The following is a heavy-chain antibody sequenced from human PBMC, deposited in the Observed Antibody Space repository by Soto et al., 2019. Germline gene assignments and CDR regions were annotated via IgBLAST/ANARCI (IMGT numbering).Heavy chain of an antibody. CDR3: ARAGITGTWNYYYYMDV. J-gene: IGHJ6*03. D-gene: IGHD1-7*01. CDR1: GYTFTSYG. CDR2: ISAYNGNT. Sequence: ASVKGSCKASGYTFTSYGISWVRQAPGQGLEWMGWISAYNGNTNYAQKLQGRVTMTTDTSTSTAYMELRSLRSDDTAVYYCARAGITGTWNYYYYMDVWGKGTTVTVSS. V-gene: IGHV1-18*01.